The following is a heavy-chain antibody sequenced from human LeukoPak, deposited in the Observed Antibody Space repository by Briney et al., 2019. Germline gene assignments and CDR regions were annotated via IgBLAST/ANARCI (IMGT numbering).Heavy chain of an antibody. V-gene: IGHV1-18*01. CDR1: GYTFTSYD. CDR2: ISAYNGNT. J-gene: IGHJ4*02. CDR3: ARTKLEQQLVDN. D-gene: IGHD6-13*01. Sequence: ASVKVSCKASGYTFTSYDINWVRQAPGQGLEWMGWISAYNGNTNYAQTLQGRVTMTTDASTSTAYMELRSLRSDDTAVYYCARTKLEQQLVDNWGQGTLVTVSS.